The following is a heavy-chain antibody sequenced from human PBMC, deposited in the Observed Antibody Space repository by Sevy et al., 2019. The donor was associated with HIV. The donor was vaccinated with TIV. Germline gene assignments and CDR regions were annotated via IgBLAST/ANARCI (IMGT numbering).Heavy chain of an antibody. Sequence: ASVKVSCKASGYYFTGYYVHWVRQAPGQGLEWMVWINPNGGGTNIGQKFHGRVTMSRDTSITTAYMELTRLRSNDTGVYFCARSVYGSGTYLNDYWGQGTLVTVSS. J-gene: IGHJ4*02. V-gene: IGHV1-2*02. CDR2: INPNGGGT. D-gene: IGHD3-10*01. CDR3: ARSVYGSGTYLNDY. CDR1: GYYFTGYY.